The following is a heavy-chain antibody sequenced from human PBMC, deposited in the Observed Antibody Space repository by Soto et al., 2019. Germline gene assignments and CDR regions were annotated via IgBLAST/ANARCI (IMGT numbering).Heavy chain of an antibody. V-gene: IGHV1-46*01. CDR2: INPSGGGT. CDR1: GYTFLDFY. D-gene: IGHD3-3*02. Sequence: QVQLVQSGAEVKKPGASVKVSCKASGYTFLDFYIHWVRQALGQGLEWMGFINPSGGGTTYAQKFQGRLTMTRDTSTSTVYMELISLRSEDTAIYYCARDNPFSAGYWGQGTLVT. CDR3: ARDNPFSAGY. J-gene: IGHJ4*02.